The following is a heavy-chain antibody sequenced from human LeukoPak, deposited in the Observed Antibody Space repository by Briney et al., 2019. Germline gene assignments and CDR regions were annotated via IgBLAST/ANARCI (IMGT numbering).Heavy chain of an antibody. D-gene: IGHD3-9*01. V-gene: IGHV3-74*01. CDR3: TKDLTGPLDY. Sequence: GGSLRLSCAASGYSFSNYWMHWVRQAPGKGLVWVSRINTDGTSTDCADSVKGRFTISRDNAKNTLYLQMNSLRGDDTAVYYCTKDLTGPLDYWGQGTLVTVSS. CDR1: GYSFSNYW. CDR2: INTDGTST. J-gene: IGHJ4*02.